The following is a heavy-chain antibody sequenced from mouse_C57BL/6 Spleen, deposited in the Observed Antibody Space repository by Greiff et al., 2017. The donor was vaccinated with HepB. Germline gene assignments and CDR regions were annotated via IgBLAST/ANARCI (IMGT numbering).Heavy chain of an antibody. J-gene: IGHJ2*01. D-gene: IGHD4-1*01. CDR3: ARSNCAFDY. CDR1: GYTFTSYW. V-gene: IGHV1-7*01. Sequence: QVQLQQSGAELAKPGASVKLSCKTSGYTFTSYWMHWVKQRPGQGLEWIGSINPRSGYTNYNQKFKDKATLTADKSSSTAYMQLSSLTYEDSAVYYCARSNCAFDYWGQGTTLTVSS. CDR2: INPRSGYT.